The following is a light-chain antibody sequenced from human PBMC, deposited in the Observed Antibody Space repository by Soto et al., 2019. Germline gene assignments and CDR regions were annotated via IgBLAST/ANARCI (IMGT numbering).Light chain of an antibody. V-gene: IGKV1-12*01. CDR1: QPISSW. Sequence: DIQMTQSPSTVSASVGDGVTITCRASQPISSWLAWFRQRPGKAPELLSYAASTLHSGVPSRFSGSGSGTDFALTISGLQPEDFATYCGPRASSFPHTFGQGT. CDR2: AAS. CDR3: PRASSFPHT. J-gene: IGKJ2*01.